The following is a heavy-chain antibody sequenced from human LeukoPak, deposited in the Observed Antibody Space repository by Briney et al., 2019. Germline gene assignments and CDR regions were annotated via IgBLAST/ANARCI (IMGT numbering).Heavy chain of an antibody. D-gene: IGHD1/OR15-1a*01. J-gene: IGHJ4*02. CDR3: AKENWNNDGCFDY. CDR2: ISDDGSNK. Sequence: GGSLRLSCAASGVTFSTYGMHWVCQAPGKGLEWVAVISDDGSNKYYADSVKGRFTISRDNSKSTLYLQMNSLRAEDTAVYYCAKENWNNDGCFDYWGQGTLVTVSS. V-gene: IGHV3-30*18. CDR1: GVTFSTYG.